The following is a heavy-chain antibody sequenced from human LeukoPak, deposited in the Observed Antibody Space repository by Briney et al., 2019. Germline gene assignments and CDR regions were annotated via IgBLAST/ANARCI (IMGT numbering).Heavy chain of an antibody. CDR1: GYTFTSYD. Sequence: GASVKVSCKASGYTFTSYDINWVRQATGQGLAWMGWMNPNSGNTGYAQKFQGRVTMTRNTSISTAYMELSSLRSEDTAVYYCARGGPPYYDFWSGYYSAPPFDPWGQGTLVTVSS. D-gene: IGHD3-3*01. J-gene: IGHJ5*02. CDR2: MNPNSGNT. CDR3: ARGGPPYYDFWSGYYSAPPFDP. V-gene: IGHV1-8*01.